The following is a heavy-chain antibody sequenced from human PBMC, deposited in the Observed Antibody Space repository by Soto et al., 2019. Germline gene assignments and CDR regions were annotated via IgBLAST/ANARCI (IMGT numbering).Heavy chain of an antibody. CDR2: INHSGST. J-gene: IGHJ4*02. Sequence: SETLSLTCAVYGGSFSGYYWSWIRQPPGKGLEWIGEINHSGSTNYNPSLTSRVTISVDTSKNRFSLKLSSVTAADTAVYYCAREEYSNPSARLDYWAQGTLVPVSS. V-gene: IGHV4-34*01. D-gene: IGHD6-6*01. CDR3: AREEYSNPSARLDY. CDR1: GGSFSGYY.